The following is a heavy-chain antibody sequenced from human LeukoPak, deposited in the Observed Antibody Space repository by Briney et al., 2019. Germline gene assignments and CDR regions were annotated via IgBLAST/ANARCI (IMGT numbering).Heavy chain of an antibody. Sequence: GASXKVSCKASGYTFTSYGISWVRQAPGQGVEWMGWISAYDGKTNYAQKRQGRVTITTETYKRTAYMELRSLRSDDTAVYYCARDSLYRIQLWLDYWGQGTLVTVSS. D-gene: IGHD5-18*01. J-gene: IGHJ4*02. V-gene: IGHV1-18*01. CDR3: ARDSLYRIQLWLDY. CDR1: GYTFTSYG. CDR2: ISAYDGKT.